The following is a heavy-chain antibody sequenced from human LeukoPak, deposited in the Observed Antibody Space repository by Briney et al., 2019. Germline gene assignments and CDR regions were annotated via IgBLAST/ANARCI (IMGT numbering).Heavy chain of an antibody. CDR3: ARASLLWFGELL. D-gene: IGHD3-10*01. J-gene: IGHJ4*02. Sequence: PGGSLRLSCAASGFTVSSNYMSWVRQAPGKGLEWVSVIYSGGSTYYADSVKGRFTISRDNSKNTLYLQMNSLRAGDTAVYYCARASLLWFGELLWGQGTLVTVSS. V-gene: IGHV3-53*01. CDR1: GFTVSSNY. CDR2: IYSGGST.